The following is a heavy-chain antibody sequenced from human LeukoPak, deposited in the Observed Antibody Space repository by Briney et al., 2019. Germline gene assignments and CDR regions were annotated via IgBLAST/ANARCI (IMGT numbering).Heavy chain of an antibody. D-gene: IGHD2-2*01. J-gene: IGHJ4*02. CDR1: GVSISSYY. CDR2: ISYSGST. V-gene: IGHV4-59*01. CDR3: ARIDTSWFTFDD. Sequence: PSETLSLTCTVSGVSISSYYWSWIRQPPGKGLEWIGYISYSGSTNYNPSLKSRVTISVDTPKSQFSLKLSSVTAADTALYYCARIDTSWFTFDDWGQGTLVTVSS.